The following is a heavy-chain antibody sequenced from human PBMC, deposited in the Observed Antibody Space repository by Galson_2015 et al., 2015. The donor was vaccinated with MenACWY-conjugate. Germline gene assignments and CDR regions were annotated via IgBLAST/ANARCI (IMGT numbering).Heavy chain of an antibody. V-gene: IGHV5-51*01. CDR1: GYTFTNYW. CDR3: AREGTYGSGSYDF. CDR2: IYPGDSDT. Sequence: QSGAEVKKPGESLRISCENSGYTFTNYWIGWVRQRPGKGLEWMGIIYPGDSDTRYSPSFEGQVNISADKSISTAYLQWSSLKASDTAMYYCAREGTYGSGSYDFWGQGTLVTVSS. D-gene: IGHD3-10*01. J-gene: IGHJ4*02.